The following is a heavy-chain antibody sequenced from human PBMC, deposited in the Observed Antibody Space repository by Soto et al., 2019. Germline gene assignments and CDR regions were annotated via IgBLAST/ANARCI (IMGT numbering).Heavy chain of an antibody. V-gene: IGHV3-66*01. CDR2: IYSGGST. J-gene: IGHJ3*02. CDR1: GFTVSSNY. CDR3: ARADRVAGDAFDI. D-gene: IGHD6-19*01. Sequence: EVQLVESGGGLVQPGGSLRLSCAASGFTVSSNYMSWVRQAPGKGLEWVAVIYSGGSTYYADSVKGGFTISRDNSKNTLYLQMNSLRAEDTAVYYCARADRVAGDAFDIWGQGTMVTVSS.